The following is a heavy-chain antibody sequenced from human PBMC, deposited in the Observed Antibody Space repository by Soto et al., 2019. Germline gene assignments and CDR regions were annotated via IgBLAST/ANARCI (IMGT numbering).Heavy chain of an antibody. CDR1: GFTFSNAW. CDR2: IKSKTDGGTT. D-gene: IGHD6-19*01. J-gene: IGHJ4*02. Sequence: GGSLRLSCAASGFTFSNAWMSWVRQAPGKGLEWVGRIKSKTDGGTTDYAAPVKGRFTISRDDSKNTLYLQMNSLKTEDTAVYYCTTDSSGWYYGYYFDYWGQGTLVTVSS. V-gene: IGHV3-15*01. CDR3: TTDSSGWYYGYYFDY.